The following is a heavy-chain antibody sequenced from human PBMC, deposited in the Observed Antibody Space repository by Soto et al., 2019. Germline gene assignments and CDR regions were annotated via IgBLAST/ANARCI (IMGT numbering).Heavy chain of an antibody. J-gene: IGHJ3*02. CDR2: ISAYNGST. CDR1: GYTFTSSY. CDR3: ARGEVVTANAGCAFDI. D-gene: IGHD2-21*02. Sequence: GASVKVSCKASGYTFTSSYLHWVRQAPGQGLEWMGWISAYNGSTNFAQKLQGRVTMTRDTSTSTAYMELRSLRSDDTAVYYCARGEVVTANAGCAFDIWGQGTMVTVSS. V-gene: IGHV1-18*04.